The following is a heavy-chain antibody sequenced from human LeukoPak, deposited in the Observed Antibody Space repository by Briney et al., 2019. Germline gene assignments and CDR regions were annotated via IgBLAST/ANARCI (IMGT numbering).Heavy chain of an antibody. CDR1: GGSISSYY. Sequence: SETLCVTCTVSGGSISSYYWSWIRQPPGKGLEWIGYIYYSGRTNYNPSLKSRVTISVDTSKNQFSLKLSSVTAADTAVYYCARLWANYYYYMDVWGKGTTVTVSS. J-gene: IGHJ6*03. D-gene: IGHD5-12*01. CDR2: IYYSGRT. CDR3: ARLWANYYYYMDV. V-gene: IGHV4-59*01.